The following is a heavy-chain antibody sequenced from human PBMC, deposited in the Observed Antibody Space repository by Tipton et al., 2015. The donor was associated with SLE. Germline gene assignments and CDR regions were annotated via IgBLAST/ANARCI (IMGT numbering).Heavy chain of an antibody. J-gene: IGHJ6*02. CDR3: ARAMVAATNYYYGMDV. V-gene: IGHV4-59*08. Sequence: GLVKPSETLSLTCAVSGGSISSYYWSWIRQPPGKGLEWIGYIYYSGSTNYNPSLKSRVTISVDTSKNQFSLKLSSVTAADTAVYYCARAMVAATNYYYGMDVWGQGTTVTVSS. CDR1: GGSISSYY. D-gene: IGHD2-15*01. CDR2: IYYSGST.